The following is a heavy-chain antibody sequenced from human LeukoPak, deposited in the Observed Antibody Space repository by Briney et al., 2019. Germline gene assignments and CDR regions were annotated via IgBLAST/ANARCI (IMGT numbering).Heavy chain of an antibody. V-gene: IGHV3-30-3*01. CDR2: ISYDGINK. Sequence: PGESLRLSCEASGFTFSNYVINWVRQAPGKGLEWLAVISYDGINKYYADSVKGRFTISRDQSKTTLDLQMDSLGGADTAVYYCARSPTYYYMDVWGKGTTVTVSS. CDR1: GFTFSNYV. J-gene: IGHJ6*03. CDR3: ARSPTYYYMDV.